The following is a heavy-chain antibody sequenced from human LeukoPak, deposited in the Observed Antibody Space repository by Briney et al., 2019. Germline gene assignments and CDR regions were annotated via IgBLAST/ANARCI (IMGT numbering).Heavy chain of an antibody. J-gene: IGHJ6*03. D-gene: IGHD2-15*01. Sequence: GGSLRLSCAASGFSFDDYVMSWVRQAPGKGLEWVSGISGSGNSAYYADSVKGRFTISRDNSKNTLYLQMNSLRADDTAVYYCAKGPGGPAAGSYYYYMDVWGKGTTVTVSS. CDR3: AKGPGGPAAGSYYYYMDV. CDR1: GFSFDDYV. V-gene: IGHV3-23*01. CDR2: ISGSGNSA.